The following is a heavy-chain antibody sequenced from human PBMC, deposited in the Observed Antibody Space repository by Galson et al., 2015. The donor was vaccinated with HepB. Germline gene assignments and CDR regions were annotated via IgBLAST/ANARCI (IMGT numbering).Heavy chain of an antibody. CDR3: ARVRTVTTAYYYYMDV. V-gene: IGHV1-2*06. J-gene: IGHJ6*03. CDR2: INPNSGGT. D-gene: IGHD4-17*01. CDR1: GYTFTGYY. Sequence: SVKVSCKASGYTFTGYYMHWVRQAPGQGLGWMGRINPNSGGTNYAQKFQGRVTMTRDTSISTAYMELSRLRSDDTAVYYCARVRTVTTAYYYYMDVWGKGTTVTVSS.